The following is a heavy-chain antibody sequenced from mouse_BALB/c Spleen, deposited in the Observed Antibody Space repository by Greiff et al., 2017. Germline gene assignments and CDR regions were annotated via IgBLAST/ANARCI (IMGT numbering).Heavy chain of an antibody. CDR1: GDSITSGY. D-gene: IGHD1-1*01. V-gene: IGHV3-8*02. J-gene: IGHJ1*01. CDR2: ISYSGST. CDR3: ARYSSTYWYFDV. Sequence: EVQRVESGPSLVKPSQTLSLTCSVTGDSITSGYWNWIRKFPGNKLEYMGYISYSGSTYYNPSLKSRISITRDTSKNQYYLQLNSVTTEDTATYYCARYSSTYWYFDVWGAGTTVTVSS.